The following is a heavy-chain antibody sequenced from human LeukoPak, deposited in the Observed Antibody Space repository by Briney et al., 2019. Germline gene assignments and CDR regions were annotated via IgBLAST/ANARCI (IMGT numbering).Heavy chain of an antibody. CDR2: IIPIFGTA. CDR1: GGTFSSYA. J-gene: IGHJ4*02. D-gene: IGHD2-2*01. Sequence: GASVKVSCKASGGTFSSYAISWVRQAPGQGLEWMGGIIPIFGTANYAQKFQGRVTITADESTSTAYMELSSLRSEDTAVYYCARGGCSSTSCPFDYWGQGTLVTVSS. CDR3: ARGGCSSTSCPFDY. V-gene: IGHV1-69*13.